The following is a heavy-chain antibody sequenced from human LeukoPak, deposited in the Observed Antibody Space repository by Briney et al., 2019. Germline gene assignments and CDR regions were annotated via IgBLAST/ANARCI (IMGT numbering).Heavy chain of an antibody. J-gene: IGHJ4*02. CDR1: GFTFSSYG. V-gene: IGHV3-30*18. Sequence: PGRSLRLSCAASGFTFSSYGMHWVRQAPGKGLEWVAVISYDGSNKYYADSVKGRFTISRDNSKNTLYLQMNSLRAEDTAVYYCAKDWLDYWGQGTLVTVSS. CDR2: ISYDGSNK. CDR3: AKDWLDY.